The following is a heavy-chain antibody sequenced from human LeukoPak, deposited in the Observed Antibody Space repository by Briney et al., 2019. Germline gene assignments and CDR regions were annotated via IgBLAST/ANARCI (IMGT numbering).Heavy chain of an antibody. CDR1: GGTFSNYA. CDR2: IIPIFGTA. CDR3: AKGRFLEWLLRHYYYMDV. V-gene: IGHV1-69*05. J-gene: IGHJ6*03. D-gene: IGHD3-3*01. Sequence: GSSVKVSFKSSGGTFSNYAISWVRQAPGQGLEWMGGIIPIFGTAHYAQKCQGRVTITTDESTSKAYMELSSLRSEDTAVYYCAKGRFLEWLLRHYYYMDVWGKGTTVTVSS.